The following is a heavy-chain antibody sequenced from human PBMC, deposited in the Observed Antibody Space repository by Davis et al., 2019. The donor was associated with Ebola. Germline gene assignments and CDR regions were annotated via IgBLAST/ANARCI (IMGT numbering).Heavy chain of an antibody. CDR1: GFIFSNYA. CDR3: ERDEYEYTYSYEWLDP. CDR2: ISNNGGRT. D-gene: IGHD5-12*01. Sequence: GESLKISCVGSGFIFSNYAVHWVSQAPGKVLEYVAGISNNGGRTNYATSVKDRFTISRDNSKYVVSLQMGSLGAEDTAVYYCERDEYEYTYSYEWLDPWGQGTLVTVSS. V-gene: IGHV3-64*01. J-gene: IGHJ5*02.